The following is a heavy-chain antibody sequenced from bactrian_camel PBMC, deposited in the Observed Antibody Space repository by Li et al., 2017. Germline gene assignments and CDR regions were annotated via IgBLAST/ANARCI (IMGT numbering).Heavy chain of an antibody. CDR1: GFTFSNYA. CDR3: AADRGNY. J-gene: IGHJ4*01. CDR2: ITAGGDGA. Sequence: VQLVESGGGLVQPGGSLRLSCVASGFTFSNYAMIWVRQAPGKGLEWVSRITAGGDGATYAESVKGRFTISRGGNTLYLQMNSLKIEDTAVYYCAADRGNYWGQGTQVTVS. V-gene: IGHV3S42*01.